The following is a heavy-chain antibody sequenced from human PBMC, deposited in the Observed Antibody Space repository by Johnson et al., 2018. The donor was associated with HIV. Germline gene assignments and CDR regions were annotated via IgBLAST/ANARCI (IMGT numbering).Heavy chain of an antibody. CDR1: GFTFGIYW. CDR3: ARDVLGDGTYPPDAFDI. V-gene: IGHV3-7*05. CDR2: INQDGSEN. D-gene: IGHD3-16*02. Sequence: VQLVESGGGLVQSGGSLGLSCAATGFTFGIYWMAWVRQAPGKGLEWVANINQDGSENYYVDSVKGRFTISRDNAKSALYLQVHSLRVEDTAVYYCARDVLGDGTYPPDAFDIWGQGTMVTVSS. J-gene: IGHJ3*02.